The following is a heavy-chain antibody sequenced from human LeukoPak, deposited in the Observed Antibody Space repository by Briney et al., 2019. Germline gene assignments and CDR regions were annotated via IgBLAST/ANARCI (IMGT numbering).Heavy chain of an antibody. CDR1: GGSISSGDYY. V-gene: IGHV4-30-4*08. CDR2: IYYSGST. Sequence: PSETLSLTCTVSGGSISSGDYYWSWIRQPPGKGLEWIGYIYYSGSTYYNPSLKSRATISVDTSKNQFSLKLSSVTAADTAVYYCARAVPENDFWSGYSLTFYYYYYMDVWGKGTTVTVSS. J-gene: IGHJ6*03. D-gene: IGHD3-3*01. CDR3: ARAVPENDFWSGYSLTFYYYYYMDV.